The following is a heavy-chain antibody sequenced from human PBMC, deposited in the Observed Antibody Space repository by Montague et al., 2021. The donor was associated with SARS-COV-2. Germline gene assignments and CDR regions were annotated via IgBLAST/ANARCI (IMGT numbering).Heavy chain of an antibody. Sequence: SRRLSFSASGFTFSSYAMSWVRQAPGKGPEWVSAISGSGGSTYYADSVKGRFTISRDNSKNTLYLQLNSLRAEDTAVYYCAKDWELRYFDWLSHGWFDPWGQGTLV. D-gene: IGHD3-9*01. CDR1: GFTFSSYA. V-gene: IGHV3-23*01. CDR3: AKDWELRYFDWLSHGWFDP. CDR2: ISGSGGST. J-gene: IGHJ5*02.